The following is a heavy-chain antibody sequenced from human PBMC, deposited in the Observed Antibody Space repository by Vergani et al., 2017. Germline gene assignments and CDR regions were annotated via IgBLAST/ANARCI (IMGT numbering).Heavy chain of an antibody. CDR2: ISSSSSYI. CDR1: GFTFSSYS. Sequence: EVQLVESGGGLVKPGGSLRLSCAASGFTFSSYSMNWVRQAPGKGLEWVSSISSSSSYIYYADSVKGRFTISRDNAKNSLYLQMNSLRAEDTAVYYCAKDQITGILDYYYGMDVWGQGTTVTVSS. D-gene: IGHD1-20*01. J-gene: IGHJ6*02. CDR3: AKDQITGILDYYYGMDV. V-gene: IGHV3-21*04.